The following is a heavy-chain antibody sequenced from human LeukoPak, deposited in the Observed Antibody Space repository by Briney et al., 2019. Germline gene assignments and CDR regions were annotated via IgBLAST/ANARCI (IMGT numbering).Heavy chain of an antibody. CDR1: GFTFSSYS. CDR2: ITSSTSYV. Sequence: GGSLRLSCAASGFTFSSYSMNWVRQAPGKGLEWVSSITSSTSYVYYGDSVKGRFTISRDNSRNTVYLQMNSLRAEDTAVYYCANDLGYIQLNLGRGQGTLVTVSS. V-gene: IGHV3-21*04. J-gene: IGHJ4*02. CDR3: ANDLGYIQLNLG. D-gene: IGHD1-1*01.